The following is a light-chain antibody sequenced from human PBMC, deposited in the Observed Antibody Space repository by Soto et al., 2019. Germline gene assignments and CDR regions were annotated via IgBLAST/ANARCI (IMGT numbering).Light chain of an antibody. Sequence: DTVMTQSPLSLPASPGGTSCISCSSGQGRLHSNQYNYLDWYLQKPGQSPQLLIYLGSNRASGVPDRFTGSGSGTDFTLKISRVEAEDVGVYYCMKALQTPPTFGQGPRLEIK. CDR2: LGS. CDR1: QGRLHSNQYNY. V-gene: IGKV2-28*01. CDR3: MKALQTPPT. J-gene: IGKJ5*01.